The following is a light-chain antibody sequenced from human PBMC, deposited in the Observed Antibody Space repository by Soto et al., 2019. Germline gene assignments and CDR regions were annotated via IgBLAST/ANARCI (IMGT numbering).Light chain of an antibody. Sequence: EIVLTQSPATLSLSPGERATLSCRASQSVSNYLAWYRQKPGQAPRLLIYDASTRATGIPDRFSGSGSGTDFTVTISRLEPEDFAVYYCHQYGSSPATFGQGTKVDIK. CDR2: DAS. V-gene: IGKV3-20*01. J-gene: IGKJ1*01. CDR3: HQYGSSPAT. CDR1: QSVSNY.